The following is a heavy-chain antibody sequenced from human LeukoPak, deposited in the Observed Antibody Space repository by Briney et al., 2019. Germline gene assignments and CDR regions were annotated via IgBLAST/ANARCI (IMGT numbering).Heavy chain of an antibody. CDR2: ISGYNGDT. J-gene: IGHJ5*02. Sequence: ASVEVSCKASGYSFSSYGLSWVRQAPGQGLEWMGWISGYNGDTKSAQKFQDRVTLTTETSTSTAYMELRSLTYDDTAVYYCARVGYYGSGSYNWFDPWGQGTLVTVSS. V-gene: IGHV1-18*01. D-gene: IGHD3-10*01. CDR1: GYSFSSYG. CDR3: ARVGYYGSGSYNWFDP.